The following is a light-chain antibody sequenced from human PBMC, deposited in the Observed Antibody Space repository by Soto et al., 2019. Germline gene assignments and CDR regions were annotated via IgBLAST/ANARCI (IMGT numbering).Light chain of an antibody. Sequence: GVSNRFSGAKSGNTASLTISGLQAEDEADYYCSSYTTSDTIVVFGGGTKVTVL. J-gene: IGLJ2*01. CDR3: SSYTTSDTIVV. V-gene: IGLV2-14*01.